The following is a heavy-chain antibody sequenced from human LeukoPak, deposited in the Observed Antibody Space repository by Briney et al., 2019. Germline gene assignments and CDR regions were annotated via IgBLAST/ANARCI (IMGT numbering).Heavy chain of an antibody. J-gene: IGHJ6*02. D-gene: IGHD3-9*01. Sequence: GGSLRLSCAASGFTVSSNYMSWVRQAPGKGLEWVSVIYSGGSTYYADSVKGRFTISRDNSKNTLYLQMNNLRAEDTAVYYCAKDLAYYDILALYYSYYGMDVWGQGTTVTVSS. CDR3: AKDLAYYDILALYYSYYGMDV. CDR1: GFTVSSNY. CDR2: IYSGGST. V-gene: IGHV3-53*05.